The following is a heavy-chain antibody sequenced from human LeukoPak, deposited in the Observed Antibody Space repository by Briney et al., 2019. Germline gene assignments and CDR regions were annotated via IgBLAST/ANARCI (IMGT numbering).Heavy chain of an antibody. D-gene: IGHD5-24*01. V-gene: IGHV1-46*01. CDR2: INPSGGST. CDR3: ASGMGYYFDY. CDR1: GYTFTSYY. J-gene: IGHJ4*02. Sequence: SVKVSCKASGYTFTSYYMHWVRQAPGQGLEWMGIINPSGGSTSYAQKFQGRVTMTRDTSISTAYMELSRLRSDDTAVYYCASGMGYYFDYWGQGTLVTVSS.